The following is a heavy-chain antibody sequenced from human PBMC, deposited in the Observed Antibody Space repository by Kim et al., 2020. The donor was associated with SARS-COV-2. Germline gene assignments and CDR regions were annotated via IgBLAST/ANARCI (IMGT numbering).Heavy chain of an antibody. D-gene: IGHD5-18*01. CDR2: IKSKTDGGTT. J-gene: IGHJ4*02. CDR1: GFTFSNAW. Sequence: GGSLRLSCAASGFTFSNAWMSWVRQAPGKGLEWVGRIKSKTDGGTTDYAAPVKGRFTISRDDSKNTLYLQMNSLKTEDTAMYYCTTPPRGYSYGYRPDYWGQGTLVTVSS. V-gene: IGHV3-15*01. CDR3: TTPPRGYSYGYRPDY.